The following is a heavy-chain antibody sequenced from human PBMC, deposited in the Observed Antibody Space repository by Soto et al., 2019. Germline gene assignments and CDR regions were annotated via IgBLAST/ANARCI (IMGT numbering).Heavy chain of an antibody. CDR2: IDHGGSI. CDR1: GYSISSGYY. D-gene: IGHD1-26*01. CDR3: ARAAREVTHYSFDS. J-gene: IGHJ4*02. V-gene: IGHV4-38-2*01. Sequence: SETLSLTCAVSGYSISSGYYWCWIRQPPGKGLEWIASIDHGGSIYYNPSLKSRLAISVDTSKNQFSLKLTSVTAADTALYYCARAAREVTHYSFDSWGQGXQVTVSS.